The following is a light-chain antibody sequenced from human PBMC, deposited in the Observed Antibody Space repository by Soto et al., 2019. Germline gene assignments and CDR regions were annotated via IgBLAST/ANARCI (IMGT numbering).Light chain of an antibody. CDR1: QSISSY. CDR3: QQSYSTPFT. V-gene: IGKV1-39*01. J-gene: IGKJ3*01. CDR2: AAS. Sequence: DIQMTQSPSSLSASVGDRVTITCRASQSISSYLNWYQQKPGKVPKLLIYAASSLQSGVPSRFRGSGSGTDFTLTISSLQPEDFATYYCQQSYSTPFTFGPGTKVDIK.